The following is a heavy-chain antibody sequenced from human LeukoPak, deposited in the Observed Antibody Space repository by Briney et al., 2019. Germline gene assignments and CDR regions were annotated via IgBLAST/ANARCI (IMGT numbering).Heavy chain of an antibody. D-gene: IGHD6-19*01. V-gene: IGHV1-69*02. J-gene: IGHJ5*01. CDR1: GGTFSSYT. CDR3: ASTRGYSSGWFDY. Sequence: SVKVSCKASGGTFSSYTISWVRQVPGQGLEWMGRIIPILGIANYAQKFQGRVTITADKSTSTAYMELSSLRSEDTAVYYCASTRGYSSGWFDYWGQGTLVTVSS. CDR2: IIPILGIA.